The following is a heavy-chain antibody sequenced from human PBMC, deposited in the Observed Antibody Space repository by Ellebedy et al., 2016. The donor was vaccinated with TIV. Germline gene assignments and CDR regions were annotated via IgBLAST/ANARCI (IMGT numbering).Heavy chain of an antibody. V-gene: IGHV1-18*04. CDR2: INTYNGNT. J-gene: IGHJ4*02. Sequence: AASVKVSCKTSGHTFTSYGISWVRQAPGQGLEWMGWINTYNGNTNYAQKLQGRVSMTTDTSTTTVYMELRSLRSDDTAVYYCARDPAAAGSRFNLDLWQLDYWGQGTPITVSS. D-gene: IGHD6-13*01. CDR3: ARDPAAAGSRFNLDLWQLDY. CDR1: GHTFTSYG.